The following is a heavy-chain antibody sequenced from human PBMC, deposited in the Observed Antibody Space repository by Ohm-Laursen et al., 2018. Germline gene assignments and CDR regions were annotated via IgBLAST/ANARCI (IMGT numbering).Heavy chain of an antibody. CDR2: INPDSGGT. CDR3: ARAQYSSGVGVFDY. CDR1: GYIFTGYY. D-gene: IGHD3-22*01. Sequence: ATVKISCKASGYIFTGYYMHWVRQAPGQGLEWMGWINPDSGGTKYGQKFQGRVTMTRDTSITTLYMELNSLTFDDTAVYYCARAQYSSGVGVFDYWGQGTLVTVSS. V-gene: IGHV1-2*02. J-gene: IGHJ4*02.